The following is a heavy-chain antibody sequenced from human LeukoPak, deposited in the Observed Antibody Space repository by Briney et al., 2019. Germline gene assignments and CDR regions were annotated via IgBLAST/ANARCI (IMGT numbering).Heavy chain of an antibody. J-gene: IGHJ3*02. CDR1: GYTFTSYY. CDR3: GRQVGVTGNALDI. V-gene: IGHV1-46*01. D-gene: IGHD1-26*01. CDR2: INPSGGST. Sequence: ASVKVSCKASGYTFTSYYMHWVRQAPGQGLEWMGIINPSGGSTYYAQKFQGRVSMTRDMSTSTVYMELSSLRSEDTAVYYCGRQVGVTGNALDIWGQGTMVTVSS.